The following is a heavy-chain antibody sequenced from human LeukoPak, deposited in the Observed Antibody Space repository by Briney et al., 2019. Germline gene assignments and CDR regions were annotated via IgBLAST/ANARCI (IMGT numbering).Heavy chain of an antibody. CDR1: GFTFSSYA. CDR3: VKGDRIGGRTYYYGMDV. V-gene: IGHV3-64D*06. Sequence: PGGSLRLSCSVSGFTFSSYAMHWVRQGPGKRLEYVSSISNNGGSTYYADSVKGRFTISRDNSKNTLYLQMSSLRGEDTAVYYCVKGDRIGGRTYYYGMDVWGQGTTVTVSS. J-gene: IGHJ6*02. D-gene: IGHD1-14*01. CDR2: ISNNGGST.